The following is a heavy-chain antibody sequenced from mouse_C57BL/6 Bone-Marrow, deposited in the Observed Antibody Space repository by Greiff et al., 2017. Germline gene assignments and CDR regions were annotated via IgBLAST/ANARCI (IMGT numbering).Heavy chain of an antibody. CDR1: GYTFTSYW. Sequence: QVQLQQPGAELVKPGASVKLSCKASGYTFTSYWMHWVKQRPGQGLEWIGMIHPNSGSTNYNEKFKSKATLTVDKSSSTAYMQLSSLTSEDSAVYDCARSKRRIEPFAYWGQGTLVTVSA. V-gene: IGHV1-64*01. CDR2: IHPNSGST. J-gene: IGHJ3*01. CDR3: ARSKRRIEPFAY.